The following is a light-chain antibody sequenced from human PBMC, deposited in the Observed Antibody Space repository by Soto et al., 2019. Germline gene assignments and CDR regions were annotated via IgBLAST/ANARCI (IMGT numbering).Light chain of an antibody. CDR1: RNINRK. CDR2: AAS. CDR3: QQYYDYPPLI. V-gene: IGKV3-15*01. J-gene: IGKJ4*01. Sequence: EIVMTQSPATLSASPGDRATLSCRASRNINRKLAWYQQKPGQAPRLLISAASTRATGIPSRFSGSGSGTEFSPTIISLQSEDFAVYYCQQYYDYPPLIFGGGTKVEIK.